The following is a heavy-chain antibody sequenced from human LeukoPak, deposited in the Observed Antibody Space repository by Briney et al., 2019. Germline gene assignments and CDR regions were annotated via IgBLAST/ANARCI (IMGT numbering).Heavy chain of an antibody. V-gene: IGHV1-46*01. D-gene: IGHD3-3*02. CDR2: INPSGGST. J-gene: IGHJ5*02. CDR3: ARAVRSSISPSPVYNWFDP. CDR1: GYTFTSYY. Sequence: ASVKVSCKASGYTFTSYYMHWVRQAPGQGLDWMGIINPSGGSTSYAQKFQGRVTMTRDMSTSTVYMELSSLRSEDTAVYYCARAVRSSISPSPVYNWFDPWGQGTLVTVSS.